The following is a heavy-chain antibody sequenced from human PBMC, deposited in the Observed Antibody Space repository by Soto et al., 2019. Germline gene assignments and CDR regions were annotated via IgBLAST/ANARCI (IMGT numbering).Heavy chain of an antibody. J-gene: IGHJ4*02. CDR3: ARDTYYYDSSGYAFDY. CDR2: INHSGST. CDR1: GGSFSGYY. Sequence: QVQLQQWGAGLLKPSETLSLTCAVYGGSFSGYYWSWIRQPPGKGLEWIGEINHSGSTNYNPSLKSRVTISVDTSKNQFSLELSSVTAADTAVYYCARDTYYYDSSGYAFDYWGQGTLVTVSS. D-gene: IGHD3-22*01. V-gene: IGHV4-34*01.